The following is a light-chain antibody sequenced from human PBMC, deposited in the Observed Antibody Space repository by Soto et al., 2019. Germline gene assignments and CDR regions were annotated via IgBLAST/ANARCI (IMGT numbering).Light chain of an antibody. V-gene: IGKV1-39*01. Sequence: DIQMTQSPSSLSASVGDSVTITCRASQSISTYLNWNQQKVGKAPKLLIYAASSLQWGVPSRFSGSGSGTDFTLTISSLQPEDFATYYCQQSYSTPRTFGQVTKLEIK. J-gene: IGKJ2*02. CDR3: QQSYSTPRT. CDR1: QSISTY. CDR2: AAS.